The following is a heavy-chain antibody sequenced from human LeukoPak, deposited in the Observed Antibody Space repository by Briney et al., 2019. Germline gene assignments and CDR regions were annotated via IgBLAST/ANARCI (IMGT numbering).Heavy chain of an antibody. Sequence: PGGSLRLSCAASGFTFSTYGMHWVRQAPGKGLEWVAFIRYDGSNKYYADSVKGRFTISRDNSKNTLYLQMNSLRAEDTAVYYCAKDLVVAAAAPGAMDVWGKGTTVTVSS. V-gene: IGHV3-30*02. D-gene: IGHD6-13*01. CDR1: GFTFSTYG. CDR2: IRYDGSNK. J-gene: IGHJ6*03. CDR3: AKDLVVAAAAPGAMDV.